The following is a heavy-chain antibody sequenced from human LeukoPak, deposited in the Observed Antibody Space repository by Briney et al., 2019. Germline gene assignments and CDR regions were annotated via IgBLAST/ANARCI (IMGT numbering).Heavy chain of an antibody. D-gene: IGHD2-15*01. CDR2: IFYSGTT. V-gene: IGHV4-61*01. CDR1: SGSISSGSISSFY. CDR3: ARSDCSGGACYINFDY. Sequence: PSETLSLTCIFSSGSISSGSISSFYWNWIRQPPGKGLEWIGYIFYSGTTNYNPSLKSRVTISIDTSKNQFSLKLSSVTAADTAVYYCARSDCSGGACYINFDYWGRGTLVTVSP. J-gene: IGHJ4*02.